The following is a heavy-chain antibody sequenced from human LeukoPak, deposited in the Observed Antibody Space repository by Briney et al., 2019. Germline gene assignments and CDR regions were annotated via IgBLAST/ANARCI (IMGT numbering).Heavy chain of an antibody. CDR2: ISSSSSYI. V-gene: IGHV3-21*01. J-gene: IGHJ4*02. Sequence: PGGSLRLSCAASGFTFSSYSMNWVRQAPGKGLEWVSSISSSSSYIYYADSVKGRFTISRHNAKNSLYLQMNSLRAEDTAVYYCARFRVAVAGTGDYFDYWGQGTLVTVSS. CDR3: ARFRVAVAGTGDYFDY. D-gene: IGHD6-19*01. CDR1: GFTFSSYS.